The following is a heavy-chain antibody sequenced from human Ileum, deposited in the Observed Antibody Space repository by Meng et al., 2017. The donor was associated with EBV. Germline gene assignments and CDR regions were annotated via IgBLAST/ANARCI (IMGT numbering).Heavy chain of an antibody. CDR2: FYEGTT. Sequence: QVQLQEAGPRLAKPSGHRSLTFDVSGVSISGNYWRWIRQSPVKGLELIGFFYEGTTNYNPSLKSRVTIAAGPANNQISLRLSPVTSADTAVYYCAKGGQWDPLDSWGRGILVTVSS. CDR1: GVSISGNY. J-gene: IGHJ4*02. CDR3: AKGGQWDPLDS. V-gene: IGHV4-59*07. D-gene: IGHD1-26*01.